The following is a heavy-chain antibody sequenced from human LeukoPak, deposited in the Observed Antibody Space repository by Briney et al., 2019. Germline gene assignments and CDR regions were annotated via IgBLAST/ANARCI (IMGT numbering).Heavy chain of an antibody. CDR1: GGSISSGSYY. J-gene: IGHJ4*02. CDR3: ASNNYNGWDY. CDR2: IYTSGST. Sequence: SETLSLTCTVSGGSISSGSYYWSWIRQPAGKGLEWIGRIYTSGSTNYNPSLKSRVTISVDTSKNQFSLKLSSVTAADTAVYYCASNNYNGWDYWGQGTLVTVSS. V-gene: IGHV4-61*02. D-gene: IGHD3-10*01.